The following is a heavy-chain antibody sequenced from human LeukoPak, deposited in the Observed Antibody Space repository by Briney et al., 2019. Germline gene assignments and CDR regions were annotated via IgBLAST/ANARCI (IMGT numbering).Heavy chain of an antibody. Sequence: GGSLRLSCAASGFTFSSYAMHWVRQAPGKGLEWVAVISYDGSNKYYADSVKGRFTISRDNSKNTLYLQMNSLRAEDTAVYYCARSSSSSSSYYFDYWGQGTLVTVSS. D-gene: IGHD6-6*01. CDR2: ISYDGSNK. CDR1: GFTFSSYA. V-gene: IGHV3-30*04. CDR3: ARSSSSSSSYYFDY. J-gene: IGHJ4*02.